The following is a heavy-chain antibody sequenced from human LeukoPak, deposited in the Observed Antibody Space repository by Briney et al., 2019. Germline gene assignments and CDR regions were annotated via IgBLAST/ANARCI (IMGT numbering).Heavy chain of an antibody. CDR3: ARDEGSGTDSLDY. D-gene: IGHD5-12*01. CDR2: ISVYNGIT. Sequence: ASLKLSCAASGYTFSNYGFSWVPQAPGHGLEWMGWISVYNGITNYAQKFQGRVTITTDTSTRTAFMELTRLRSEDTAVYYCARDEGSGTDSLDYSGQGTLVTVSS. V-gene: IGHV1-18*01. J-gene: IGHJ4*02. CDR1: GYTFSNYG.